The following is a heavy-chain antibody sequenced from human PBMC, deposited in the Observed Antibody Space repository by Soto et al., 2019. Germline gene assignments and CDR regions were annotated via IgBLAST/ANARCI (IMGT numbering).Heavy chain of an antibody. D-gene: IGHD3-3*01. CDR1: GGSFSGYY. J-gene: IGHJ6*03. CDR2: INHSGST. Sequence: QVQLQQWGAGLLKPSETLSLTCAVYGGSFSGYYWSWIRQPPGKGLEWIGEINHSGSTNYNPSLKSRVTISVDTSKNQFSLKLSSVTAADTAVYYCASHITIFGVATPYYYMDVWGKGTTVTVSS. V-gene: IGHV4-34*01. CDR3: ASHITIFGVATPYYYMDV.